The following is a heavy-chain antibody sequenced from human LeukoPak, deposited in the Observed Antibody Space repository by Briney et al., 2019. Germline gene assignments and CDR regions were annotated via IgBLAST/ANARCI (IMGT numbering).Heavy chain of an antibody. CDR1: GFTFSSYA. CDR2: ISSSSSYI. D-gene: IGHD2-2*01. Sequence: GGSLRLSCAVSGFTFSSYAMHWVRQAPGKGLEWVSSISSSSSYIYYADSVKGRFTVSRDNAKNSLYLQMNSLRAEDTAVYYCARDVGYCSSTSCPAGYYGMDVWGQGTTVTVSS. V-gene: IGHV3-21*01. CDR3: ARDVGYCSSTSCPAGYYGMDV. J-gene: IGHJ6*02.